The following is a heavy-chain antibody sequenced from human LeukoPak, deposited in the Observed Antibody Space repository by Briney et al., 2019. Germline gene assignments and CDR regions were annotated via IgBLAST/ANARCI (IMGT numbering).Heavy chain of an antibody. D-gene: IGHD6-19*01. J-gene: IGHJ4*02. V-gene: IGHV3-30*18. Sequence: GGSLRLSCAASGFTFSSYGMHWVRQAPGKGLEWVAVISYDGSNKYYADSVKGRFTISRDNSKNTLYLQMNSLRAEDTAVYYCAKDRLRIAVAGTMPFDYWGQGTLVTVSS. CDR3: AKDRLRIAVAGTMPFDY. CDR2: ISYDGSNK. CDR1: GFTFSSYG.